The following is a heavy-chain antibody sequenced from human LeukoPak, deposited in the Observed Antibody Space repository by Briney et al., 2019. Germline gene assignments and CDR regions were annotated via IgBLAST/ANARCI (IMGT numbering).Heavy chain of an antibody. CDR3: ARVVRIADFWSGYRNDAFDI. CDR2: IIPIFGAA. D-gene: IGHD3-3*01. J-gene: IGHJ3*02. CDR1: GGTFSSYA. Sequence: ASVKVSCKASGGTFSSYAISWVRQAPGQGLEWMGGIIPIFGAANYAQKFQGRVTITADESTSTAYMELSSLRSEDTAVYYCARVVRIADFWSGYRNDAFDIWGQGTMVTVS. V-gene: IGHV1-69*01.